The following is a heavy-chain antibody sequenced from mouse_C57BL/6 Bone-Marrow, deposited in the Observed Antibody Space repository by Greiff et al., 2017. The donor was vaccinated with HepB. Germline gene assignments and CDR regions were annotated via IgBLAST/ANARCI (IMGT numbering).Heavy chain of an antibody. D-gene: IGHD2-14*01. Sequence: QVHVKQPGAELVKPGASVKMSCKASGYIFTSYWITWVKQRPGQGLEWIGDIYPGSGSTNYNEKFKSKATLTVDTSSSTAYMQLSSLTSEDSAVYYCAFRYPNNYFDYWGQGTTLTVSS. CDR1: GYIFTSYW. J-gene: IGHJ2*01. CDR3: AFRYPNNYFDY. CDR2: IYPGSGST. V-gene: IGHV1-55*01.